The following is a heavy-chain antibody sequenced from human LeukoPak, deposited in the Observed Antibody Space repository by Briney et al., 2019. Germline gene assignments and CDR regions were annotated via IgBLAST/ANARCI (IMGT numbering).Heavy chain of an antibody. J-gene: IGHJ4*02. V-gene: IGHV4-34*01. D-gene: IGHD2/OR15-2a*01. CDR2: INHSGST. CDR1: GGSFSGYY. CDR3: ARLPSRISARSALSDY. Sequence: SETLSLTCAVYGGSFSGYYWSWIRQPPGKGLEWIGEINHSGSTNYNPSLKSRVTISVDTSKNQFSLKLSSVTAADTAVYYCARLPSRISARSALSDYWGQGTLVTVSS.